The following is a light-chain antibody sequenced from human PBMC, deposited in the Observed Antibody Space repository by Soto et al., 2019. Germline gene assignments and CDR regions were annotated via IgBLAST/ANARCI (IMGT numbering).Light chain of an antibody. V-gene: IGLV1-44*01. CDR1: NSNIGSNT. Sequence: QSVLTQPPSASGTPGQRVTISCSGSNSNIGSNTVNWYQQLPGTAPKLLIYSYNQRPLGVPDRFSGSKSGTSASLAISGLQSEDEADYYCAAWDDSLNGVVFGGGTKLTVL. CDR2: SYN. J-gene: IGLJ2*01. CDR3: AAWDDSLNGVV.